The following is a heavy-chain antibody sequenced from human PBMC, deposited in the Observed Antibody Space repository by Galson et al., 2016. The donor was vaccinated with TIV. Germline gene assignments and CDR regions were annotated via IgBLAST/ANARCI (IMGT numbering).Heavy chain of an antibody. Sequence: CAASGFTFSSYWMSWVRQAPGKGLEWVANIKQDGSEKYYVDSVKGRFTISRDNAKNSLFLQMNSLRAEDRAVYYCARDFPPGYGSSFNDYWGQGTLVTVSS. CDR2: IKQDGSEK. D-gene: IGHD6-13*01. CDR3: ARDFPPGYGSSFNDY. J-gene: IGHJ4*02. V-gene: IGHV3-7*01. CDR1: GFTFSSYW.